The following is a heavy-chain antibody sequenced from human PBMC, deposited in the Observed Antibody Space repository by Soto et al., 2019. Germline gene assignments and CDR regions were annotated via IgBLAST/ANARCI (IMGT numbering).Heavy chain of an antibody. CDR1: GYTLTELS. V-gene: IGHV1-24*01. D-gene: IGHD1-26*01. CDR2: FDPEDGET. J-gene: IGHJ6*02. Sequence: ASVKVSCKVSGYTLTELSMHWVRQAPGKGLEWMGGFDPEDGETIYAQKFQGRVTMTEDTSTDTAYMELSSLRSEDTAVYYCAASESIVGATGGMDVWGQGTTVTVSS. CDR3: AASESIVGATGGMDV.